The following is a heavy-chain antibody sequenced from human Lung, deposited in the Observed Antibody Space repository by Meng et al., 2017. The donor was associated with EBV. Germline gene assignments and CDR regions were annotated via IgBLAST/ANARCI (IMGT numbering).Heavy chain of an antibody. Sequence: LQGSGPGLGNPSGTRSLTCAVSGGSIIIGNWWSWVRQSPGKGLEWIGEIHHSGRTNYNPSLKSRITMSLDKPKNQFSLKLSPVTAADTAVYYCAVTRYCSGGSCFDYWGQGTLVTVSS. CDR3: AVTRYCSGGSCFDY. CDR1: GGSIIIGNW. D-gene: IGHD2-15*01. J-gene: IGHJ4*02. V-gene: IGHV4-4*02. CDR2: IHHSGRT.